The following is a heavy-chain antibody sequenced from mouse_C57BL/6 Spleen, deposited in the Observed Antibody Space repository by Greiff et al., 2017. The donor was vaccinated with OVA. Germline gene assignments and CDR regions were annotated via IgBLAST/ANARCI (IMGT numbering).Heavy chain of an antibody. V-gene: IGHV3-6*01. J-gene: IGHJ1*03. Sequence: EVKVEESGPGLVKPSQSLSLTCSVTGYSITSGYYWNWIRQFPGNKLEWMGYISYDGSNNYNPSLKNRISITRDTSKNQFFLKLNSVTTEDTATYYCARGDPYWYFDVWGTGTTVTVSS. CDR1: GYSITSGYY. CDR3: ARGDPYWYFDV. CDR2: ISYDGSN.